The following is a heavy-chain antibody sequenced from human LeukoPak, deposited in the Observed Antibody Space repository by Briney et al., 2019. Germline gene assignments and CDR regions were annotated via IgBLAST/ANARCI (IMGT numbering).Heavy chain of an antibody. V-gene: IGHV3-30*02. CDR3: AKDHSQNFDY. Sequence: GGSLRLSCAASGFTFSTYGMHWVRQAPGKGLEWVAFIRQDGSDKYYADSVKGRFTISRDNSRNTLYPQMTSLRAEDTAVYYCAKDHSQNFDYWGQGTLVTVSS. CDR2: IRQDGSDK. D-gene: IGHD5-18*01. J-gene: IGHJ4*02. CDR1: GFTFSTYG.